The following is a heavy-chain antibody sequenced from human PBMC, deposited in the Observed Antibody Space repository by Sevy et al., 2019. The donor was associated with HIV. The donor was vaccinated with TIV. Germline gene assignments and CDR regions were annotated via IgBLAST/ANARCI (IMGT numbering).Heavy chain of an antibody. Sequence: GGSLRLSCAASGITLTPYWMHWVRQVPGKGLVWVSRINSDGSSTSYAESVKGRFTISRDNGKNTVYLQMKSLRVEDTAVYFCSRGLYYDMRGHQEPGDYWGQRVLVTVSS. J-gene: IGHJ4*02. CDR2: INSDGSST. D-gene: IGHD3-16*01. CDR3: SRGLYYDMRGHQEPGDY. CDR1: GITLTPYW. V-gene: IGHV3-74*01.